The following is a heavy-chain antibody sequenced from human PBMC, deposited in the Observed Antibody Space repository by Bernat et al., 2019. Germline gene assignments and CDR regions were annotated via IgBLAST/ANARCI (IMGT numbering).Heavy chain of an antibody. J-gene: IGHJ6*02. V-gene: IGHV3-30-3*01. CDR2: ISYDGSNK. CDR1: GFTFSSYA. Sequence: QVQLVESGGGVVQPGRSLRLSCAASGFTFSSYAMHWVRQAPGKGLEWVAVISYDGSNKAYADSVKGRFTISRENSKNTLYLQMNSLRAEDTAVYYCARERQQLVLPSDYYCYGMDVWGQGTTVTVSS. D-gene: IGHD6-13*01. CDR3: ARERQQLVLPSDYYCYGMDV.